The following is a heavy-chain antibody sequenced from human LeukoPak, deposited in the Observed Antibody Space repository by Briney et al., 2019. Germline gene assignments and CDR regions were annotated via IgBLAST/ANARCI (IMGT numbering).Heavy chain of an antibody. CDR1: GYTFTSYY. D-gene: IGHD6-19*01. V-gene: IGHV1-46*01. CDR3: ARGDSSGWYDDYYYYYGMDV. Sequence: VSVKVSCKASGYTFTSYYMHWVRQAPGQGLEWMGIINPSGGSTSYAQKFQGRVTMTRDTSTSTVYMELSSLRSEDTAVYYCARGDSSGWYDDYYYYYGMDVWGQGTTVTVSS. J-gene: IGHJ6*02. CDR2: INPSGGST.